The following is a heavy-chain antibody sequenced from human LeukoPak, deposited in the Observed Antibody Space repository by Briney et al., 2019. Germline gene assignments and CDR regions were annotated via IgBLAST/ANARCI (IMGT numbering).Heavy chain of an antibody. Sequence: PGGSLRLSCAAPGFTFSSYWMSWVRQAPGKGLEWVANIKQDGSEKYYVDSVKGRFTISRDNAKNSLYLRMNSLRAEDTAVYYCTPYDYWGQGTLVTVSS. CDR1: GFTFSSYW. V-gene: IGHV3-7*01. J-gene: IGHJ4*02. CDR3: TPYDY. CDR2: IKQDGSEK.